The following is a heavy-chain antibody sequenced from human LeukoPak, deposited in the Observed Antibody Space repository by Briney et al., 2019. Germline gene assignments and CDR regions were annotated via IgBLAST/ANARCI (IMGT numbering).Heavy chain of an antibody. CDR3: ARQGTYSSAIGMGY. Sequence: ASVKVSCKASGYTFNNHYMYWVRQDPGQGLEWMGVINPSGGSTSYAQKFQGRVTMTRDTSTGTVYMEVNSLRSEDTAVYYCARQGTYSSAIGMGYWGQGTLVTVSS. CDR2: INPSGGST. J-gene: IGHJ4*02. V-gene: IGHV1-46*02. D-gene: IGHD6-19*01. CDR1: GYTFNNHY.